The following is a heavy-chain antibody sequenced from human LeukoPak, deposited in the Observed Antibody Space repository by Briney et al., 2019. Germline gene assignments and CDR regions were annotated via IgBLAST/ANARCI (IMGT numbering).Heavy chain of an antibody. V-gene: IGHV1-18*01. CDR2: ISAYNGDT. CDR3: ARSAYCGGYCYPDY. J-gene: IGHJ4*02. Sequence: GASVKVSCKASGYTFTSYGISWVRQGPGQGLEWMGWISAYNGDTNYAQKLQGRVTMTTDTSTSTAYMELRSLRSDDTAVYYCARSAYCGGYCYPDYWGQGTLVTVSS. CDR1: GYTFTSYG. D-gene: IGHD2-21*02.